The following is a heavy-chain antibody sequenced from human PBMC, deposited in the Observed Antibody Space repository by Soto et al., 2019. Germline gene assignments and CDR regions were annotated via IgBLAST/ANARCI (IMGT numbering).Heavy chain of an antibody. J-gene: IGHJ4*02. CDR1: GVSISSGGYY. Sequence: QVQLQESCPGRVKPSQTLSLTCTVSGVSISSGGYYWSWIRQHQGKGLELIGYIYYSGGTYYNPSLKSRVTISVDTSKNQFSLKLSSVTAADTAVYYCARQRWLQLYFDYWGQGTLVTGSS. V-gene: IGHV4-31*03. CDR2: IYYSGGT. D-gene: IGHD1-1*01. CDR3: ARQRWLQLYFDY.